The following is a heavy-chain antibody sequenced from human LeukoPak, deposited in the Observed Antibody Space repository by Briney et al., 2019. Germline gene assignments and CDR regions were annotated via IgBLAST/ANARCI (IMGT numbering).Heavy chain of an antibody. CDR3: ARDLTNYFDY. CDR2: ISSSSSYI. Sequence: GGSLRLSCAASGFTFSSYSMNWARQAPGKGLEWVSSISSSSSYIYYADSVKGRFTISRDNAKNSLYLQMNSLRAEDTAVYYCARDLTNYFDYWGQGTLVTVSS. V-gene: IGHV3-21*01. J-gene: IGHJ4*02. CDR1: GFTFSSYS. D-gene: IGHD4/OR15-4a*01.